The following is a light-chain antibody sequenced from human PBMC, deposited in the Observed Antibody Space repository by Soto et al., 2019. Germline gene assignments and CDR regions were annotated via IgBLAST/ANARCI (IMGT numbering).Light chain of an antibody. CDR2: EVS. V-gene: IGLV2-8*01. CDR1: SSDVGGYNY. J-gene: IGLJ2*01. Sequence: SVLTQPPSASGSPGQSVTISCTGTSSDVGGYNYVSWYQQHPGKAPKLILYEVSKRPSGVPDRFSGSKSGNTASLTVSGLQAEDEADYYCSSYAGSNNVVFGGGTKVTVL. CDR3: SSYAGSNNVV.